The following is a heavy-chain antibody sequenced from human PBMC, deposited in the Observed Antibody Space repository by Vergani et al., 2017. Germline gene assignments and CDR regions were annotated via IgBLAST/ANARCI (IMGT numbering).Heavy chain of an antibody. CDR2: ISSSSSTI. CDR1: GFTFSSYS. Sequence: VQLVESGGGEVQPGRSLRLSCAASGFTFSSYSMNWVRQAPGKGLEWVSYISSSSSTIYYADSVKGRFTISRDNAKSSLFLQMDSLRAEDTAVYYCARDHRDYNNYPGTFDIWGQGSMVTVSS. CDR3: ARDHRDYNNYPGTFDI. V-gene: IGHV3-48*04. D-gene: IGHD5-24*01. J-gene: IGHJ3*02.